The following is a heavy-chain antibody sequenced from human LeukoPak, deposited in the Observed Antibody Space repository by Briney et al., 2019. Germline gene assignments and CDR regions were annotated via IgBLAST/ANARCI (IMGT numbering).Heavy chain of an antibody. CDR3: ARERDYDTYIDY. CDR1: GFRVSSNH. D-gene: IGHD3-22*01. J-gene: IGHJ4*02. Sequence: PGGSLRLSRAVSGFRVSSNHMTWVRLAPGKGLEWISLIYTGDVTYYADSVKGRFTISTDNSKNILFLQMDSLTAEDTALYYCARERDYDTYIDYWGQGTLVTVSS. CDR2: IYTGDVT. V-gene: IGHV3-53*01.